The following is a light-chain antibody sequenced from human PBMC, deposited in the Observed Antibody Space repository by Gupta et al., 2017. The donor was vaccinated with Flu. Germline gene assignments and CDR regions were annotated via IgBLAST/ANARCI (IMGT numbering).Light chain of an antibody. CDR3: LQIHDPPFI. Sequence: DIQMTPSPSSLSASVGDRVTITCRASENIHFYLNWYQQRPGKAPKLLIHGASTLQNGVPSRFSGRGSGTELVLTISRLQPADFATYYCLQIHDPPFIFGHGTRVDIK. V-gene: IGKV1-39*01. CDR1: ENIHFY. J-gene: IGKJ3*01. CDR2: GAS.